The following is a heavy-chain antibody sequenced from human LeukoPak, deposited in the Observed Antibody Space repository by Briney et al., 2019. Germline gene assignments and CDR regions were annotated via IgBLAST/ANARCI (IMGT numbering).Heavy chain of an antibody. D-gene: IGHD3-22*01. CDR3: ARPVYYDSSGYYFDDAFDI. CDR1: GYSFTSYW. J-gene: IGHJ3*02. Sequence: GEALKISCKCSGYSFTSYWIGWVRHMPGKGLEGMGIIYPGDSDTTYSPSFQGDVTISAEKSITTAYLQWSSLKASDTAMYYCARPVYYDSSGYYFDDAFDIWGQGTMVTVSS. V-gene: IGHV5-51*01. CDR2: IYPGDSDT.